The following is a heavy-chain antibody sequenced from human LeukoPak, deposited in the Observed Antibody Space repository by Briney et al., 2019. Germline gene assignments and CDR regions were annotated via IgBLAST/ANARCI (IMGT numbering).Heavy chain of an antibody. CDR2: ISSSNSTI. Sequence: GGCLRLSCAASGFTFSSYSMNWVRQAPGKGLEWISYISSSNSTIYYADSVKGRFAISRDNAKNTLYLQMNSLRAEDTAVYYCARASGSGRLPEDYWGQGTLVTVSS. J-gene: IGHJ4*02. D-gene: IGHD3-10*01. CDR1: GFTFSSYS. CDR3: ARASGSGRLPEDY. V-gene: IGHV3-48*04.